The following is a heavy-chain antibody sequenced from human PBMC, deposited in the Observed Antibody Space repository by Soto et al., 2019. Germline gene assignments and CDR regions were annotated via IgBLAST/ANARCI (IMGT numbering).Heavy chain of an antibody. CDR3: GKGNSKWGTGDAFDI. CDR2: ISGTGGST. J-gene: IGHJ3*02. D-gene: IGHD7-27*01. CDR1: GFTFNNYA. V-gene: IGHV3-23*01. Sequence: GGSLRLSCAASGFTFNNYALNWVRQAPGKGLEWVSSISGTGGSTFYAGSAKGRFTISGDNSKNTLFLQMTSLRAEDTAVYYCGKGNSKWGTGDAFDIWGQGTMVTVS.